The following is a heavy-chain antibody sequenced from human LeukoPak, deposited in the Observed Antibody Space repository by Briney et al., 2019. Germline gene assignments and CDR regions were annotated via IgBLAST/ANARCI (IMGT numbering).Heavy chain of an antibody. J-gene: IGHJ4*02. D-gene: IGHD3-22*01. V-gene: IGHV4-59*01. CDR1: GDSISNYY. CDR2: SYHRGST. CDR3: ARATNSYDSSNLGY. Sequence: SETLSLTCTVSGDSISNYYWGWIRQSPGKGPEWIGWSYHRGSTSYNPSLKSRVAISVDTSKNQFSLKLSSVTAADTAVYYCARATNSYDSSNLGYWGQGTLVTVSS.